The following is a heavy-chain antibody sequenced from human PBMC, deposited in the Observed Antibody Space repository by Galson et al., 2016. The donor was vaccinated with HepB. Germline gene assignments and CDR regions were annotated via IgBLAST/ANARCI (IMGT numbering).Heavy chain of an antibody. CDR3: AKELRPPVGVILISYNMDV. CDR2: ISYGGSNK. CDR1: GFTFGNHG. Sequence: SLRLSCAASGFTFGNHGMHWVRQAPGKGLEWVAVISYGGSNKYYADSVKGRFTISRDNSKNRLYLQMNSLRPEDTAVYFCAKELRPPVGVILISYNMDVWGQGTTVTVSS. J-gene: IGHJ6*02. D-gene: IGHD3-3*01. V-gene: IGHV3-30*18.